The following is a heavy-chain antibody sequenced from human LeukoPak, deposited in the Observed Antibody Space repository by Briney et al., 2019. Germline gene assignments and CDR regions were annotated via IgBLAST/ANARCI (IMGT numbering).Heavy chain of an antibody. CDR1: GGSISSGDYY. Sequence: SQTLSLTCTVSGGSISSGDYYWSWIRQHPGKGLEWIGYISYSGSTYYNPSLKSRVTISVDTSKNQFSLKLSSVTAADTAVYYCARHMRGGSSYYFDYWGQGTLVTVSS. CDR2: ISYSGST. V-gene: IGHV4-31*03. D-gene: IGHD1-26*01. CDR3: ARHMRGGSSYYFDY. J-gene: IGHJ4*02.